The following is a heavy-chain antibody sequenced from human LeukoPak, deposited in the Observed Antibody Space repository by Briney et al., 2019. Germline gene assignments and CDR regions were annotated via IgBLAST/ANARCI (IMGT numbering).Heavy chain of an antibody. V-gene: IGHV3-49*03. Sequence: GGSLRLSCTASGFTFGDYAMTWFRQAPGKGLEWVGFIRSKAYGGTTEYAASVKGRFTISRDDSKSIAYLQMNSLKTEDTAVYYCTRGSEVIVVVPAAIVDWFDPWGQGTLVTVSS. CDR3: TRGSEVIVVVPAAIVDWFDP. CDR1: GFTFGDYA. D-gene: IGHD2-2*02. J-gene: IGHJ5*02. CDR2: IRSKAYGGTT.